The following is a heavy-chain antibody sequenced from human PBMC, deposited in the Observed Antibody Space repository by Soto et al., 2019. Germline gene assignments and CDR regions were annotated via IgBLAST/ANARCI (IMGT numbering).Heavy chain of an antibody. CDR3: ARVPGVVVVPAALEYYYMDV. CDR1: GVTFSSYT. J-gene: IGHJ6*03. V-gene: IGHV1-69*02. D-gene: IGHD2-2*01. Sequence: QVQLVQSGAEVKKPGSSVKVSCKASGVTFSSYTISWVRQAPGQGLEWMGRIIPILGIANYAQKFQGRVTITADKSTSTAYMELSSLRSEDTAVYYCARVPGVVVVPAALEYYYMDVWGKGTTVTVSS. CDR2: IIPILGIA.